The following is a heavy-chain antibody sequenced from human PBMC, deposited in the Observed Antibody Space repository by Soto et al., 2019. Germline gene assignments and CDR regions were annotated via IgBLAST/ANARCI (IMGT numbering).Heavy chain of an antibody. V-gene: IGHV3-64D*06. CDR2: VSTSGRST. CDR3: VKQAHGLDGVAFDY. J-gene: IGHJ4*02. CDR1: GFIFSEST. D-gene: IGHD2-15*01. Sequence: GGSLRLACSASGFIFSESTIYWVRQVPGKGLEAISAVSTSGRSTYYADSVKDRFTISRDNSKNTLFLQMGSLRPEDTAIYYCVKQAHGLDGVAFDYWGQGTQVTVSS.